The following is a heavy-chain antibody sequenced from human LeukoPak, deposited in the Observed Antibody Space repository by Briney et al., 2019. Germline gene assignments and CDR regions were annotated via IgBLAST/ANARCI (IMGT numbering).Heavy chain of an antibody. Sequence: SETLSLTCAVYGGSFSGYYWSWIRQPPGKGLEWIGEINHSGSTNYNPSLRSRVTISVDTSKNQFSLKLSSVTAADTAVYYCARGRGSSYYYYGMDVWGQGTTVTVSS. V-gene: IGHV4-34*01. CDR3: ARGRGSSYYYYGMDV. CDR1: GGSFSGYY. D-gene: IGHD2-15*01. J-gene: IGHJ6*02. CDR2: INHSGST.